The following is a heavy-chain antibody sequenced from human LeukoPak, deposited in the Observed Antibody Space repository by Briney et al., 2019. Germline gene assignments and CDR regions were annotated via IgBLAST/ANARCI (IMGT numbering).Heavy chain of an antibody. V-gene: IGHV3-23*01. J-gene: IGHJ4*02. CDR3: AKGSGGYYYSGTDY. Sequence: GGSLRLSCAASGFTFSSYAMSWVRQAPGEGLEWVALIGSSTGTIYYADSVKGRFTIPRDNSKNTLYLQMISLRADDTAVYFCAKGSGGYYYSGTDYWGQGTLVTVSS. CDR2: IGSSTGTI. CDR1: GFTFSSYA. D-gene: IGHD3-22*01.